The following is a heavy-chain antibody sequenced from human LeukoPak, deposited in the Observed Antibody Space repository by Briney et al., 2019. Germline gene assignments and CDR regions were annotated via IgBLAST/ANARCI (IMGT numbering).Heavy chain of an antibody. D-gene: IGHD2/OR15-2a*01. J-gene: IGHJ4*02. Sequence: GASVKVSCKASGYTFTSYDISWVRQATGQGLEWMGWMNPNSGNTGYAQKFQGRITMTRDTSITTAYMELSSLKSEGTAVYYCALGRNFLYYFDYWGQGTLVTVSS. V-gene: IGHV1-8*01. CDR1: GYTFTSYD. CDR3: ALGRNFLYYFDY. CDR2: MNPNSGNT.